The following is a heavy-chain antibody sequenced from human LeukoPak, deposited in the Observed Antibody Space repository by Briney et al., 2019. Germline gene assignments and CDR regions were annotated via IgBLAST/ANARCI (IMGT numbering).Heavy chain of an antibody. D-gene: IGHD6-19*01. Sequence: APVKVSCKASGYTFTSYYMHWVRQAPGQGLEWMGIINPSGGSTSYAQKFQGRVTMTRATSTSTVYMELSSLRSADTAVYYCARDVFGYSSHFDYWGQGTLVTVSS. V-gene: IGHV1-46*01. CDR1: GYTFTSYY. J-gene: IGHJ4*02. CDR3: ARDVFGYSSHFDY. CDR2: INPSGGST.